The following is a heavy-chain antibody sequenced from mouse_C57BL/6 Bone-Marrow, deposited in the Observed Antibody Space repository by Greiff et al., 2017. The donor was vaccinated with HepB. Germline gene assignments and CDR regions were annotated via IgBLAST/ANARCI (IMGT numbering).Heavy chain of an antibody. D-gene: IGHD1-1*01. CDR3: ARGGYYYGSSQFAY. J-gene: IGHJ3*01. V-gene: IGHV1-53*01. Sequence: QVQLQQPGPELVKPGASVKLSCKASVYTFTSYWMHWVKQRPGQGLEWIGNINPSNGGTNYNEKFKSKATLTVDKSSSTAYMQLSSLTSEDSAVYYCARGGYYYGSSQFAYWGQGTLVTVSA. CDR1: VYTFTSYW. CDR2: INPSNGGT.